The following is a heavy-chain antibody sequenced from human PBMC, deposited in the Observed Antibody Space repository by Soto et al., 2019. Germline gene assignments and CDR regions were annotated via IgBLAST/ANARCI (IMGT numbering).Heavy chain of an antibody. J-gene: IGHJ4*02. CDR1: RGSISSGTNY. V-gene: IGHV4-39*01. CDR2: IYYSGST. D-gene: IGHD6-25*01. CDR3: ARREAGWYFDS. Sequence: KTSETLSLTCTVSRGSISSGTNYWAWIRQPPGKGLEWIANIYYSGSTFYNPSLKSRVTISLDTSKNQFSLKLRSVTAADTAVYYCARREAGWYFDSWGQGTLVTVSS.